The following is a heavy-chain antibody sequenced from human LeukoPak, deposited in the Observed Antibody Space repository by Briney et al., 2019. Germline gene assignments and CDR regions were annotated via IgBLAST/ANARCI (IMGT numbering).Heavy chain of an antibody. CDR1: GGTFSSYA. CDR2: IIPILGIA. CDR3: ASGYDSSGYSLAFDI. V-gene: IGHV1-69*04. J-gene: IGHJ3*02. Sequence: GASVKVSCKASGGTFSSYAISWVRQAPGQGLEWMGRIIPILGIANYAQKFQGRVTITADKSTSTAYMELSSLRSEDTAVYYCASGYDSSGYSLAFDIWGQGTMVTVSS. D-gene: IGHD3-22*01.